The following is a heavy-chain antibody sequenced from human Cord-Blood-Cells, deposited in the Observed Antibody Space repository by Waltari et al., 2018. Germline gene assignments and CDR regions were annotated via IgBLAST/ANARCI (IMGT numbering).Heavy chain of an antibody. CDR2: ISSSSSYI. J-gene: IGHJ6*03. CDR3: ARDPWSGYGFYYYYMDV. CDR1: GFTFSSSS. Sequence: EVQLVESGGGLVKPGGSLRISCGASGFTFSSSSMNWVRQAPGKGLEWVSSISSSSSYIYYADSVKGRFTISRDNAKNSLYLQMNSLRAEDTAVYYCARDPWSGYGFYYYYMDVWGKGTTVTVSS. D-gene: IGHD3-3*01. V-gene: IGHV3-21*01.